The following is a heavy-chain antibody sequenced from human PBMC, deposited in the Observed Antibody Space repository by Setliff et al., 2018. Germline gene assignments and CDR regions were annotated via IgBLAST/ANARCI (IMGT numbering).Heavy chain of an antibody. CDR1: GGSFSGYY. CDR3: ARAGYGDYAWFDP. CDR2: INHSGST. Sequence: PSETLSLTCAVYGGSFSGYYWSWIRQPPGKGLEWIGEINHSGSTNYNPSLKSRVTISVDTSKNQFSLKLSSVTAADTAVYYCARAGYGDYAWFDPWGQGTLVTVS. V-gene: IGHV4-34*01. D-gene: IGHD4-17*01. J-gene: IGHJ5*02.